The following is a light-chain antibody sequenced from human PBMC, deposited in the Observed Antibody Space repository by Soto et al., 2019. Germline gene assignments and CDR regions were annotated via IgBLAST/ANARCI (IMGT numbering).Light chain of an antibody. J-gene: IGKJ1*01. CDR2: GAS. Sequence: DIQMTQSPSTLSASVGETVTITCRASQPILKWLAWYQLRPGNAPKLLVYGASTLESGVPPRCIGVVSGTDFLPTHSRLHPEDSATYYCQQYSHNWTFGQGTKVQI. CDR1: QPILKW. CDR3: QQYSHNWT. V-gene: IGKV1-5*03.